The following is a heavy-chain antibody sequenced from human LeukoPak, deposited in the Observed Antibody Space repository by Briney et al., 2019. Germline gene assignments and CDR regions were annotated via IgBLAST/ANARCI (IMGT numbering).Heavy chain of an antibody. J-gene: IGHJ5*02. D-gene: IGHD6-13*01. CDR2: ISSNGGTT. CDR3: AREYSAGWFDP. CDR1: GFTFSNYA. V-gene: IGHV3-64D*09. Sequence: GGSLRLSCSASGFTFSNYALHWVRQAPGKGLEYVSVISSNGGTTYYAASVKGRFTISRDNSNNSLHLQMSSLRTEDTAVYYCAREYSAGWFDPWGQGTLVTVSS.